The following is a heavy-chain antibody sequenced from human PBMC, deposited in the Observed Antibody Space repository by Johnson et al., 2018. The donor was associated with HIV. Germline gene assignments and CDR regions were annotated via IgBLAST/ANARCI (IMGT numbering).Heavy chain of an antibody. J-gene: IGHJ3*02. CDR3: ARPMGAVDDGDAFDI. CDR2: VSYDGSDK. Sequence: QVQLVESGGGVVQPGRSLRLSCAASGFTFTSYAMHWVRQAPGKGLEWVAVVSYDGSDKDYADSVKGRFTISRDSSKNTLYLQMNSLRAEDTAVYYCARPMGAVDDGDAFDIWGHGTMVTVSS. CDR1: GFTFTSYA. D-gene: IGHD1-26*01. V-gene: IGHV3-30*04.